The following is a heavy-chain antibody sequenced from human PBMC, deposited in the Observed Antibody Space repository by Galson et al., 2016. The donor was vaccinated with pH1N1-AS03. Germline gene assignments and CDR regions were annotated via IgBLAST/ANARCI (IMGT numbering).Heavy chain of an antibody. CDR3: ARQVCLTGVECFYGHFDL. D-gene: IGHD3-9*01. CDR1: GGSILGYQ. V-gene: IGHV4-59*08. J-gene: IGHJ2*01. Sequence: SETLSLTCDVSGGSILGYQWNWIRLTPGKGLEWIGYVYYSGQTDYSPSLKGRVSISADTSTNQVSLELTSLTAADTAIYYWARQVCLTGVECFYGHFDLWGRGTTVTVSS. CDR2: VYYSGQT.